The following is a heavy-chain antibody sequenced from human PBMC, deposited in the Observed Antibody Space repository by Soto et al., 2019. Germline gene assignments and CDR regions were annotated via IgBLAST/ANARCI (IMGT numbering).Heavy chain of an antibody. D-gene: IGHD2-2*01. Sequence: PGGSLRLSCAASGFTFSSYAMSWVRQAPGKGLEWVSAISGSGGSTYYADSVKGRFTISRDNSKNTLYLQMNSLRAEDTAVYYCAKGGYCSSTSCYVRDYYYYYMAVWGKGTTVTVSS. CDR3: AKGGYCSSTSCYVRDYYYYYMAV. J-gene: IGHJ6*03. V-gene: IGHV3-23*01. CDR2: ISGSGGST. CDR1: GFTFSSYA.